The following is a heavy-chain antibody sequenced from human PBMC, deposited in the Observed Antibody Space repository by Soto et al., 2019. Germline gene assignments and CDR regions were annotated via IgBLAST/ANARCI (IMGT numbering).Heavy chain of an antibody. D-gene: IGHD3-10*01. CDR3: ARRRGGGGY. CDR2: IYSGGYT. CDR1: GFTVSNNY. V-gene: IGHV3-53*01. Sequence: EVQLVESGGGLIQPGGSLRLSCAVSGFTVSNNYMSWVRQAPGKGLEGVSVIYSGGYTAYGDSVKGRFTISRDNSKNTLFLKMNALGADAPAVFLCARRRGGGGYWGQGTLVTVSS. J-gene: IGHJ4*02.